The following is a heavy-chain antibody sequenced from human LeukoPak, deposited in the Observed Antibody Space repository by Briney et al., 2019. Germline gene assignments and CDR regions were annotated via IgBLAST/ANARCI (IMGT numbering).Heavy chain of an antibody. Sequence: ASVKVSCKASGYTFTSYDINWVRQATGQVLEWMGWMNPNSGNTGYAQKFQGRVTMTRNTSISTAYMELSRLRPDDTAVYYCAREGWDQRDTAAFDHWGQGTLVTVSS. D-gene: IGHD6-19*01. J-gene: IGHJ4*02. V-gene: IGHV1-8*01. CDR3: AREGWDQRDTAAFDH. CDR2: MNPNSGNT. CDR1: GYTFTSYD.